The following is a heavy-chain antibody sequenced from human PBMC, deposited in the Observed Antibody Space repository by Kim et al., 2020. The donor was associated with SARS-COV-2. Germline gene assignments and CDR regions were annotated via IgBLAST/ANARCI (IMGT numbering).Heavy chain of an antibody. CDR1: GFTFSSYS. V-gene: IGHV3-21*01. J-gene: IGHJ2*01. CDR2: ISSSSSYI. CDR3: ARMITVTTRYFDL. D-gene: IGHD4-17*01. Sequence: GGSLRLSCAASGFTFSSYSMNWVRQAPGKGLEWVSSISSSSSYIYYADSVKGRFTISRDNAKNSLYLQMNSLRAEDTAAYYCARMITVTTRYFDLWGRGTLVTVSS.